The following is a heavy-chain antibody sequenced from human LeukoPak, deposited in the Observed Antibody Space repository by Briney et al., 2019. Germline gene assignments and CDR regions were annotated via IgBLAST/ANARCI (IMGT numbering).Heavy chain of an antibody. D-gene: IGHD2-2*01. CDR1: GGSISSSSYY. CDR2: IYYSGST. V-gene: IGHV4-39*07. J-gene: IGHJ3*02. Sequence: PSETLSLTCTVSGGSISSSSYYWGWIRQPPGKGLEWIGSIYYSGSTYYNPSLKSRVTISVDTSKNQFSLKLSSVTAADTAVYYCARVRTRWGLYAFDIWGQGTMVTVSS. CDR3: ARVRTRWGLYAFDI.